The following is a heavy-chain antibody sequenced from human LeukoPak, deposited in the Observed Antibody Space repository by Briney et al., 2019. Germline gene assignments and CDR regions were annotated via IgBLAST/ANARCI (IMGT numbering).Heavy chain of an antibody. D-gene: IGHD2-15*01. J-gene: IGHJ4*02. CDR3: ASGGGYFDY. CDR2: IYSGGST. V-gene: IGHV3-53*01. Sequence: GGSLRLSCAASGFTFSTFDMIWVRQPPGKGLEWVSVIYSGGSTYYADSVKGRFTISRDNSKNTLYLQMNSLRADDTAVYYCASGGGYFDYWGQGTLVTVSS. CDR1: GFTFSTFD.